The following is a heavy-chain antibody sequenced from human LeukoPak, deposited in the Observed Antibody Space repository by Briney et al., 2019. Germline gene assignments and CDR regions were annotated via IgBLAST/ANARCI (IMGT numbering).Heavy chain of an antibody. Sequence: SETLSLTCTVSGGSISSYCWSWIRQPPGKGLEWIGYIYYSGSTNYNPSLKSRVTISVDTSKNQFSLKLSSVTAADTAVYYCARGVGDYYFDYWGQGALVTVSS. D-gene: IGHD4-17*01. J-gene: IGHJ4*02. CDR2: IYYSGST. V-gene: IGHV4-59*01. CDR3: ARGVGDYYFDY. CDR1: GGSISSYC.